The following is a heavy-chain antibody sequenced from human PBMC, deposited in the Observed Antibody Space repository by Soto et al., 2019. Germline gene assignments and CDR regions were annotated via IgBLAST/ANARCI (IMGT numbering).Heavy chain of an antibody. CDR2: TYYRSKWYN. CDR1: GDSVSSNSAA. CDR3: ARDLSEVLGAFDI. V-gene: IGHV6-1*01. D-gene: IGHD3-10*01. J-gene: IGHJ3*02. Sequence: SETLSLTCALSGDSVSSNSAAWDWIRQSPSRGLEWLGRTYYRSKWYNDYAVSVKSRITINPDTSKNQFSLQLNSVTPEDTAVYYCARDLSEVLGAFDIWGQGTMVTVSS.